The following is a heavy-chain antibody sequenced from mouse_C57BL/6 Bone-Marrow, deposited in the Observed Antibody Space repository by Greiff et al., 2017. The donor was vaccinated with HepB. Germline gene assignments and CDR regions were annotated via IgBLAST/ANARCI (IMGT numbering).Heavy chain of an antibody. J-gene: IGHJ4*01. D-gene: IGHD1-1*01. CDR2: IDPEHGET. V-gene: IGHV14-2*01. CDR1: GFNIKDYS. CDR3: ARDGSSPDAMDY. Sequence: VQLKQSGAELVKPGASVQLSCTASGFNIKDYSMHWVKQRTEQGLEWIGRIDPEHGETKYAPKFKGKTTITADTSSNTAYLQLSSLTSEDTAVYYCARDGSSPDAMDYWGQGTSVTVSS.